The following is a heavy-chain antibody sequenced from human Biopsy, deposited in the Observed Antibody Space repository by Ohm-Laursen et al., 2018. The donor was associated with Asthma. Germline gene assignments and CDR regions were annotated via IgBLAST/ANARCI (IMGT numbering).Heavy chain of an antibody. D-gene: IGHD3-22*01. V-gene: IGHV3-23*01. CDR1: GFTFSSYA. J-gene: IGHJ4*02. Sequence: GSLRLSCTASGFTFSSYALTWVRQAPGQGLEWVSGISGGGGLQYYADSVKGRFTISRDNSRNTLYLQMNSLRAEATARYYCAKVAGTYYYDSTGYPGVDYWGQGTPVTVSS. CDR2: ISGGGGLQ. CDR3: AKVAGTYYYDSTGYPGVDY.